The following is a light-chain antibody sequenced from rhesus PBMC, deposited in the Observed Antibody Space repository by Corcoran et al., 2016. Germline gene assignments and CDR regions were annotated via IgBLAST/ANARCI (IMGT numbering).Light chain of an antibody. CDR2: EVS. CDR1: QSLLDSEDGNTY. Sequence: DIVMTQTPLSLSVTPGEPASIYCRSSQSLLDSEDGNTYLDWYLQKSGQSPQLLVYEVSNRASGVPDRFRCSGSDTVCTLKISRVEADDVGVYYCMQPLEFPYSFGQGTKVEIK. CDR3: MQPLEFPYS. J-gene: IGKJ2*01. V-gene: IGKV2-104*02.